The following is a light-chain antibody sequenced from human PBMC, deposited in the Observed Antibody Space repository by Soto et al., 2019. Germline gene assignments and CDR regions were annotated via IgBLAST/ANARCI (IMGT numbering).Light chain of an antibody. CDR1: QSVSRN. V-gene: IGKV3-15*01. CDR2: GAS. J-gene: IGKJ3*01. Sequence: IVLTQSPATLSVSPGSRATLSCKASQSVSRNLAWYQQKPGLAPRLLIYGASTRATGVPGRFSGSGSGTDFTLTIDSLQSEDIAVYYCQQYNNWPFPFGPGTTVDIK. CDR3: QQYNNWPFP.